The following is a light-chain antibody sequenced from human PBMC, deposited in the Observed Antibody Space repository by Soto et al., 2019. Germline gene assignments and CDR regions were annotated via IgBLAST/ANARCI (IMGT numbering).Light chain of an antibody. V-gene: IGKV3-20*01. Sequence: EIVLTQSPGTLSLSPGERATLSCRASQSLSRRYLDWYQQKPGQAPRLLIYGASTRATGIPDRFSGSGSGTDFTLAISSLEPEDFALYYCQQYDTSPSPTFGPGTKVDVK. J-gene: IGKJ3*01. CDR2: GAS. CDR3: QQYDTSPSPT. CDR1: QSLSRRY.